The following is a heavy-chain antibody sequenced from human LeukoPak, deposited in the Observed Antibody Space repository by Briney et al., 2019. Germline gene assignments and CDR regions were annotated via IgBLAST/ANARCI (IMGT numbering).Heavy chain of an antibody. CDR1: GFTFSSYG. V-gene: IGHV4-34*01. Sequence: GTLRLSCAASGFTFSSYGMSWVRQAPGKGLEWIGEINHSGSTNYNPSLKSRVTISVDTSKNQFSLKLTSVTAADTAVYYCARLYLPATRFDYWGQGTLVTVSS. CDR3: ARLYLPATRFDY. J-gene: IGHJ4*02. CDR2: INHSGST. D-gene: IGHD5-24*01.